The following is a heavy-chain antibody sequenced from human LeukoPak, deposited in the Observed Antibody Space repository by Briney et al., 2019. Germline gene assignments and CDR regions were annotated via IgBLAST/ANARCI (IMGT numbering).Heavy chain of an antibody. D-gene: IGHD3-3*01. CDR1: GGSFSGYY. CDR2: INHSGST. V-gene: IGHV4-34*01. J-gene: IGHJ4*02. CDR3: ARAAVLRFLEWAYIDY. Sequence: SETLSLTCAVYGGSFSGYYWSWIRRPPGKGLEWIGEINHSGSTNYNPSLKSRVTISVDTSKNQFSLKLSSVTAADTAVYYCARAAVLRFLEWAYIDYWGQGTLVTVSS.